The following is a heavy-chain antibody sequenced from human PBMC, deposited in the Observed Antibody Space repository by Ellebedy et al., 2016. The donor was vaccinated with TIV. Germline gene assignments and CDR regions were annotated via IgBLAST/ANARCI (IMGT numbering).Heavy chain of an antibody. CDR3: AKDRASDSSCPRFDP. V-gene: IGHV3-23*01. CDR2: ITGSGGTT. J-gene: IGHJ5*02. CDR1: GFTFSNYA. Sequence: GESLKISXAASGFTFSNYAMSWVRQAPGKGLEWVSFITGSGGTTHYADSVKGRFTISRDNSKNTLYLQMDSLRAEDTAVYHCAKDRASDSSCPRFDPWGQGTLVTVSS. D-gene: IGHD3-22*01.